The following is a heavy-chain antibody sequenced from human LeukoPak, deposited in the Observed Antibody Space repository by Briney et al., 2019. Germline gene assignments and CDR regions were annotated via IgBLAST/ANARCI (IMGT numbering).Heavy chain of an antibody. J-gene: IGHJ6*02. D-gene: IGHD3-9*01. V-gene: IGHV3-7*01. CDR1: GFTFSDYW. Sequence: PGGSLRLPCAASGFTFSDYWIIWFRQAPGKGLEWVGHINQDGSVKDYVDSVKGRFTISRDNANKFSFLQMNSLRAEDTAVYYCTRDLMDYDVSTGLHHYYMDVWGQGTTVTVSS. CDR3: TRDLMDYDVSTGLHHYYMDV. CDR2: INQDGSVK.